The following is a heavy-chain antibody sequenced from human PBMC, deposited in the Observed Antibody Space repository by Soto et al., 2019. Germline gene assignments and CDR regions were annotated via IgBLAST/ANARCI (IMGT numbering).Heavy chain of an antibody. CDR1: GFTFSSYS. CDR2: ISSSSSYI. Sequence: PGGSLRLSCAASGFTFSSYSMTWVRQAPGKGLEWVSSISSSSSYIYYADSVKGRFTISRDNAKNSLYLQMNSLRAEDTAVYYCARDYCSCYGYYRFVYWCLGIEVTVSS. J-gene: IGHJ4*02. CDR3: ARDYCSCYGYYRFVY. V-gene: IGHV3-21*01. D-gene: IGHD2-15*01.